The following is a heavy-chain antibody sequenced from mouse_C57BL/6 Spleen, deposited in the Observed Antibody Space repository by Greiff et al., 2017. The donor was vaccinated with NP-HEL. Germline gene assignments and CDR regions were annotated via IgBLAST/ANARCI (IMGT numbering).Heavy chain of an antibody. J-gene: IGHJ2*01. CDR1: GFTFSSYA. V-gene: IGHV5-4*01. CDR3: AREGRSTMVLFDY. CDR2: ISDGGSYT. Sequence: EVQGVESGGGLVKPGGSLKLSCAASGFTFSSYAMSWVRQTPEKRLEWVATISDGGSYTYYPANVKGRFTISRDNAKNNLYLQMSHLKSEDTAMYYCAREGRSTMVLFDYWGQGTTLTVSS. D-gene: IGHD2-1*01.